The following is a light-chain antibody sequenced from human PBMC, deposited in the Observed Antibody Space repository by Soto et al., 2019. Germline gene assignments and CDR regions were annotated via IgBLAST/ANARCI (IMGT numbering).Light chain of an antibody. V-gene: IGKV3-15*01. Sequence: EVVMTQSPATLSVSPGERATLSCRASQSVRSDLAWYQQKPGQAPSLLIIGASSRATGVPARFSGSGSGTDFALTITRLQAEDFATYYCQHLRMSPSTFGGGTKVDIK. CDR2: GAS. CDR3: QHLRMSPST. J-gene: IGKJ4*01. CDR1: QSVRSD.